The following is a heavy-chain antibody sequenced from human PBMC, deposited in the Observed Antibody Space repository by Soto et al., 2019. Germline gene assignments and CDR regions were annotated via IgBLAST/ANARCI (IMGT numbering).Heavy chain of an antibody. V-gene: IGHV3-33*01. J-gene: IGHJ4*02. Sequence: QVQLVESGGGVVQPGTSLRLSCAASGLNFRGYGFHWVRQAPGKGLDWVAVIWDDGSKKFYADSVKGRFTFSRDDSRNTLFLQINSLRDEDTAIYYCVTEGGNTGARSWGYFTYWGQGTLVTVSS. CDR3: VTEGGNTGARSWGYFTY. CDR2: IWDDGSKK. CDR1: GLNFRGYG. D-gene: IGHD5-12*01.